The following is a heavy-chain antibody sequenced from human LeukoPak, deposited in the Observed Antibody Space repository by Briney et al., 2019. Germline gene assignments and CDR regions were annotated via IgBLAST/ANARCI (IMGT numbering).Heavy chain of an antibody. V-gene: IGHV4-59*12. CDR3: ARDGIIAAAVGFDP. D-gene: IGHD6-13*01. CDR2: IYYSGST. J-gene: IGHJ5*02. Sequence: PSETLSLTCTVSGGSISSYYWSWIRQPPGKGLEWIGYIYYSGSTNYNPSLKSRVTISVDTSKNQFSLKLSSVTAADAAVYYCARDGIIAAAVGFDPWGQGTLVTVSS. CDR1: GGSISSYY.